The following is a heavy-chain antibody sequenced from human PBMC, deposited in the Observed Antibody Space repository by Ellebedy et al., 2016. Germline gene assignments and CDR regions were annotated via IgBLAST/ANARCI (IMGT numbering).Heavy chain of an antibody. V-gene: IGHV4-39*07. Sequence: SETLSLXCTVSGGSISSSSYYWGWIRQPPGKGLEWIGSIYYSGSTYYNPSLKSRVTISVDTSKNQFSLKLSSVTAADTAVYYCARVGRIRMARGNWFDPWGQGTLVTVSS. CDR3: ARVGRIRMARGNWFDP. J-gene: IGHJ5*02. CDR2: IYYSGST. D-gene: IGHD1-26*01. CDR1: GGSISSSSYY.